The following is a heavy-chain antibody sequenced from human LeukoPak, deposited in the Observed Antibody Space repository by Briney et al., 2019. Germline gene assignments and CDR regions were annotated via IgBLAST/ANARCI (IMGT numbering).Heavy chain of an antibody. V-gene: IGHV3-53*01. D-gene: IGHD3-10*01. CDR1: GFIVSTNY. CDR2: IYSGGST. J-gene: IGHJ4*02. Sequence: PGGSLRLSCAASGFIVSTNYMSWVRQAPGKGLEWVSVIYSGGSTYYADSVKGRFTISRDNSKNTLYLQMNSLRAEDTAVYYCARDASRYGSGSYYWGRGTLVTVSS. CDR3: ARDASRYGSGSYY.